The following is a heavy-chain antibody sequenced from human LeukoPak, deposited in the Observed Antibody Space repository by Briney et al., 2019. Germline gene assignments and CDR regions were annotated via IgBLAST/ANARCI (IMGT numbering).Heavy chain of an antibody. CDR2: INPSGGGT. V-gene: IGHV1-46*01. J-gene: IGHJ4*02. CDR1: GYTYISYY. Sequence: ASVKVSCKASGYTYISYYMHWVRQAPGQGLEWMGIINPSGGGTSYAQKFQGRVTMTRDTSTNTVYMELSSLISEDTAVYFCARATLSDYYFNYWGQGTLVTVSS. CDR3: ARATLSDYYFNY.